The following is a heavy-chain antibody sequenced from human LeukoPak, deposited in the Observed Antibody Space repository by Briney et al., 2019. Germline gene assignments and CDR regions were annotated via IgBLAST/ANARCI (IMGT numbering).Heavy chain of an antibody. CDR1: GFIFSNYW. D-gene: IGHD3-16*01. V-gene: IGHV3-74*01. CDR2: INGDGSNT. CDR3: ARSPSLGGFDY. J-gene: IGHJ4*02. Sequence: TGGSLRLSCAASGFIFSNYWMHWVRQAPGKGLVWVSRINGDGSNTIYADSVKGRFTISRDNAKNTLYLQMNSLRAEDTAVYYCARSPSLGGFDYWGQGTLVTVSS.